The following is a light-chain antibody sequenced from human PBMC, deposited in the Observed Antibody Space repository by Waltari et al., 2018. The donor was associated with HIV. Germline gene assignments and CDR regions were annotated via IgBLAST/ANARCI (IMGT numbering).Light chain of an antibody. CDR1: NLSNNY. CDR2: QDR. Sequence: SYDLTQAPSLSVSPGQAAKILCSGFNLSNNYVSWYQQKPGQSPLLLIFQDRKRPSGIPGRFSGSSSGNTATLTISGTQSGDEADYFCQAWGNNTVVFGGGTKLTVL. V-gene: IGLV3-1*01. CDR3: QAWGNNTVV. J-gene: IGLJ2*01.